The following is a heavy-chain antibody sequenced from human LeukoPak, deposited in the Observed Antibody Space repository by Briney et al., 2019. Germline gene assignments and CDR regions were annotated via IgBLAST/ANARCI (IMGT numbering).Heavy chain of an antibody. J-gene: IGHJ4*02. D-gene: IGHD6-19*01. Sequence: GGSLRLSCAASGFTFSSCAMTWVRQAPGKGLEWVSGISGSGGPTYYADSVKGRFTISRDNSKNTLYLQMNSLRAEDTAVYYCAKGSYSSGWYESDYWGQGTLVTVSS. CDR2: ISGSGGPT. V-gene: IGHV3-23*01. CDR3: AKGSYSSGWYESDY. CDR1: GFTFSSCA.